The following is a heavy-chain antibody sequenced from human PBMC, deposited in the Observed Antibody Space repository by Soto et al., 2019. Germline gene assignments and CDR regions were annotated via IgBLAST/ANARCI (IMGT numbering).Heavy chain of an antibody. CDR1: GGSISSYY. CDR3: ARDPRPPYDYVWGSYPDYYYYGMDV. V-gene: IGHV4-59*12. Sequence: LSLTCTVSGGSISSYYWSWIRQPPGKGLEWIGYIYYSGSTNYNPSLKSRVTISVDTSKNQFSLKLSSVTAADTAVYYCARDPRPPYDYVWGSYPDYYYYGMDVWGQGTTVTVSS. J-gene: IGHJ6*02. D-gene: IGHD3-16*02. CDR2: IYYSGST.